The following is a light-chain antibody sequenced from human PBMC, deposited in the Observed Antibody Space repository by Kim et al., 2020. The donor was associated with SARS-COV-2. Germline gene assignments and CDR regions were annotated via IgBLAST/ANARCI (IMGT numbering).Light chain of an antibody. J-gene: IGLJ1*01. CDR3: CSYTDTNIRYV. CDR1: SSDVGGYNL. Sequence: QSVLAQPASVSGSPGQSITISCTGTSSDVGGYNLVSWYQHHPGKVPKFIIYEVSKRPSGESNRFSGSKSGNTASLTISGLQAEDEADYYCCSYTDTNIRYVFGTGTKVTVL. CDR2: EVS. V-gene: IGLV2-23*02.